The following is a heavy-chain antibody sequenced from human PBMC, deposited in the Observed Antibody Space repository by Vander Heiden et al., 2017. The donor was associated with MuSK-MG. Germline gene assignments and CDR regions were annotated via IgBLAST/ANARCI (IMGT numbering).Heavy chain of an antibody. Sequence: QVQLVESGGGVVQPGRSLRLSCAASGFTFNRHGMHRVRQAPGNGLEWVAVIWHDGSNKYYADSVKGRFTISRDNSNNTLDLQMHSLRADDTAVYFCARCNGGSCFPLGYYYMDVWGKGTTVAVSS. CDR1: GFTFNRHG. J-gene: IGHJ6*03. CDR3: ARCNGGSCFPLGYYYMDV. CDR2: IWHDGSNK. V-gene: IGHV3-33*01. D-gene: IGHD2-15*01.